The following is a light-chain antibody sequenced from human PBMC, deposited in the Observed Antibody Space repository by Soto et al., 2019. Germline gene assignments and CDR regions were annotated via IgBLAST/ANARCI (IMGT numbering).Light chain of an antibody. CDR2: AAS. CDR1: QSISNF. CDR3: QQSYSSPWT. Sequence: DIQMTQSPSSLSASVGDRGTITCRASQSISNFLNWYQQKPGKAPKLLIYAASSLRSGVTSRFSGSGSGTDFTLTISSLQREDFATYVCQQSYSSPWTFGQGTKVEIK. V-gene: IGKV1-39*01. J-gene: IGKJ1*01.